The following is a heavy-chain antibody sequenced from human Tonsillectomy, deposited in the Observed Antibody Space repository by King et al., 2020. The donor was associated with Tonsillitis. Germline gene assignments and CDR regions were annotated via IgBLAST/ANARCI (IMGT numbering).Heavy chain of an antibody. V-gene: IGHV3-13*05. J-gene: IGHJ4*02. Sequence: VQLVESGGGLVQPGGSLRLSCAASGFTFSSYDMHWVRQATGKGLEWVSAIGTAGDPYYPGSVKSRFTISRENAKNSLYLQMNSLRAGDSAVYYCARGDILTGYYLDYWGQGTLVTVSS. CDR2: IGTAGDP. D-gene: IGHD3-9*01. CDR1: GFTFSSYD. CDR3: ARGDILTGYYLDY.